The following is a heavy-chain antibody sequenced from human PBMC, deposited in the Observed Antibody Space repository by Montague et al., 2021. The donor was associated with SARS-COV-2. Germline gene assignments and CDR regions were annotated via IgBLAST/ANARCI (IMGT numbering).Heavy chain of an antibody. Sequence: SETLSLTCTVSGGSISSSCYYWDWLRQPPGKGLEWIGSIYYSGSSYYNPSLKSPVTISVNTSKNQFSLKPSSATAADTAVYYCAREGGRLSRGSYYFDYWGQGTLVTVSS. V-gene: IGHV4-39*07. CDR1: GGSISSSCYY. CDR3: AREGGRLSRGSYYFDY. CDR2: IYYSGSS. D-gene: IGHD3-16*02. J-gene: IGHJ4*02.